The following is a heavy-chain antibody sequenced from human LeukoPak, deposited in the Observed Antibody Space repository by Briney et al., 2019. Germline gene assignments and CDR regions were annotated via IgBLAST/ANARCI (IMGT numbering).Heavy chain of an antibody. V-gene: IGHV3-23*01. D-gene: IGHD3-22*01. Sequence: GGSLRLFCAASGFIFSSHGMTWVRQAPGKGLRWVSAISGSGDSTQYADTVKGRFTISRDNSKNTLYLQMNSVRAEDTAVYYCAKHYDSSDYFYGDWGQGTLVTVSS. CDR1: GFIFSSHG. J-gene: IGHJ4*02. CDR3: AKHYDSSDYFYGD. CDR2: ISGSGDST.